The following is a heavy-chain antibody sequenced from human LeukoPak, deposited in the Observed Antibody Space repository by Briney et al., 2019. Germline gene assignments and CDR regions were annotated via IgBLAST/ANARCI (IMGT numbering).Heavy chain of an antibody. Sequence: GGSLRLSCAASEFTFSSYGMHWVRQAPGKGLEWVAVIWYDGSNKYYADSVKGRFTISRDNSKNTLYLQMNSLRAEDTAVYYCAKDKERWLQFVFDYWGQGTLVTVSS. J-gene: IGHJ4*02. CDR1: EFTFSSYG. V-gene: IGHV3-33*06. CDR2: IWYDGSNK. CDR3: AKDKERWLQFVFDY. D-gene: IGHD5-24*01.